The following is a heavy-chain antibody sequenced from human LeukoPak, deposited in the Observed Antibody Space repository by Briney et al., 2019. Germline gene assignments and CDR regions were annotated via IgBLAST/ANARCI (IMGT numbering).Heavy chain of an antibody. Sequence: GGSLRLSCAASGFTFSNAWMSWGRQAPGKGLGWVGRIKSKTDGGTTDYAAPVKARFTISRDDSKNTRYRQMNSLKTQHIPVDDCTTGRDLEEYSFDYWGQGTLVTVSS. J-gene: IGHJ4*02. D-gene: IGHD5-24*01. V-gene: IGHV3-15*01. CDR1: GFTFSNAW. CDR2: IKSKTDGGTT. CDR3: TTGRDLEEYSFDY.